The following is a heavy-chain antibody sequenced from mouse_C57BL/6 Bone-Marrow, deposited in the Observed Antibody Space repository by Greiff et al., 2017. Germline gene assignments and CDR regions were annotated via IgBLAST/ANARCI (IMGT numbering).Heavy chain of an antibody. D-gene: IGHD2-12*01. CDR2: IHPNSGST. CDR1: GYTFTSYW. J-gene: IGHJ3*01. Sequence: QVQLQQPGAELVKPGASVQLSCKASGYTFTSYWLHWVKQRPGQGLEWIGMIHPNSGSTNYNEKFKSKATLTVDKSSSPAYMQLSSLTSEDSAVYYCARPLTAYWGQGTLVTVSA. V-gene: IGHV1-64*01. CDR3: ARPLTAY.